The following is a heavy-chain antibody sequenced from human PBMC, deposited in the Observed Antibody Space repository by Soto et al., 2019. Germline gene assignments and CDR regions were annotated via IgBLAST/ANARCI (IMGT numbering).Heavy chain of an antibody. CDR1: GGSISSGGYY. D-gene: IGHD3-10*01. V-gene: IGHV4-31*03. CDR2: IYYSGST. CDR3: ARAILWFGELFPFDY. J-gene: IGHJ4*02. Sequence: SETLSLTCTVSGGSISSGGYYWSWIRQHPGKGLEWIGYIYYSGSTYYNPSLKSRVTISVDTSKNQFSLKLSSVTAADTAVYYCARAILWFGELFPFDYWGQGTLVTVSS.